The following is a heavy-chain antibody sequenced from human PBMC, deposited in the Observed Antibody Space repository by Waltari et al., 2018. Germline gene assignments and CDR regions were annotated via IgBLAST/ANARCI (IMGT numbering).Heavy chain of an antibody. Sequence: EVQLVESGGGLVQPGGSLRLSCAASGFTFSNYWMSWVRQAPGKGLEWVANINQEINTRYYVDFVKSRFAISRDNAKNSLYLQMNSLRADDTAVYYCARVGYNGWELADWGQGNLVTVSS. D-gene: IGHD1-1*01. CDR1: GFTFSNYW. CDR2: INQEINTR. V-gene: IGHV3-7*01. J-gene: IGHJ4*02. CDR3: ARVGYNGWELAD.